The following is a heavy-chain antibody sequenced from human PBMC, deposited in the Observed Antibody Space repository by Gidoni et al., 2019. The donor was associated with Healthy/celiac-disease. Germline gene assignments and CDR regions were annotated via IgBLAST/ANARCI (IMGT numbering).Heavy chain of an antibody. CDR2: ISWNSGSI. J-gene: IGHJ4*02. CDR1: GFTFDGYA. CDR3: VAAMGYFDY. D-gene: IGHD5-18*01. V-gene: IGHV3-9*01. Sequence: EVQLVESGGGLVQPGRSLRLSCAASGFTFDGYAMHWVRQAPGKGLEWVSGISWNSGSIGYANSVKGRFTISRDNAKNSLYLQMNSLRAEDTALYYCVAAMGYFDYWGQGTLVTVSS.